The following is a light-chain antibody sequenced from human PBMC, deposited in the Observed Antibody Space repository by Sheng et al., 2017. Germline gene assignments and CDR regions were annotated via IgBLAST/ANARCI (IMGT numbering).Light chain of an antibody. CDR1: QSVSSY. Sequence: EIVLTQSPATLSLSPGERATLSCRASQSVSSYLAWYQQKPGQAPRLLIYGASTRATGTPDRFSGSGSGTDFTLTISRLEPEDFAVYYCQQYGSSPLTFGGGTKVEIK. V-gene: IGKV3-20*01. CDR2: GAS. J-gene: IGKJ4*01. CDR3: QQYGSSPLT.